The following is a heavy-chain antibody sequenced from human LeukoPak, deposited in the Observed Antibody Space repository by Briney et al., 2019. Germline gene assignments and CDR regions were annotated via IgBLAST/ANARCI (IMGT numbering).Heavy chain of an antibody. CDR2: IRYDGSNK. CDR1: GFTFSSYG. J-gene: IGHJ4*02. Sequence: PGGSLRLSCAASGFTFSSYGMHWVRQAPGKGLEWVAFIRYDGSNKYYVDSAKGRFTISRDNSKNTLYLQMNSLRAEDTAVYYCAKDLWSHSSGYFDYWGQGTLVTVSS. CDR3: AKDLWSHSSGYFDY. D-gene: IGHD3-22*01. V-gene: IGHV3-30*02.